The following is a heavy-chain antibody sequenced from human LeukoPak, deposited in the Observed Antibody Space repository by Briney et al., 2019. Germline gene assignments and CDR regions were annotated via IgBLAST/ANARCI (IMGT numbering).Heavy chain of an antibody. CDR1: GGSISSYSYY. Sequence: SETLSLTCTVSGGSISSYSYYWGWIRQPPGTGPEWIGSIYYGGSTYYNPSLKSRVTISVDTSKNQFSLKLSSVTAADTAGYSWARDGLGGGVWGQGTMVTVSS. D-gene: IGHD3-16*01. J-gene: IGHJ3*01. CDR3: ARDGLGGGV. V-gene: IGHV4-39*07. CDR2: IYYGGST.